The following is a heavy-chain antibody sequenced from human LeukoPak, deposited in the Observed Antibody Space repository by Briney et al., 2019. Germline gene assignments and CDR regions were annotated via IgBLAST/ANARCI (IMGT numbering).Heavy chain of an antibody. CDR3: ARMGGSYYALLDY. Sequence: SVKVSRKASGGTFSSYAISWVRQAPGQGLEWMGGIIPIFGTANYAQKFQGRVTITADKSTSTAYMELSSLRSEDTAVYYCARMGGSYYALLDYWGQGTLVTVSS. CDR2: IIPIFGTA. D-gene: IGHD1-26*01. V-gene: IGHV1-69*06. J-gene: IGHJ4*02. CDR1: GGTFSSYA.